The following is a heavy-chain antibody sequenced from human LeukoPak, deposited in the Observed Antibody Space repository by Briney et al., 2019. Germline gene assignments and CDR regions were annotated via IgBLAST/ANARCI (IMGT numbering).Heavy chain of an antibody. D-gene: IGHD1-26*01. CDR2: IIPILGIA. Sequence: ASVKVSCKASGGTFSSYAISWVRQAPGQGLEWMGRIIPILGIANYAQKFQGRVTITADKSTSTAYMGLSSLRSEDTAVYYCASGSRFGVYYFDYWGQGTLVTVSS. V-gene: IGHV1-69*04. J-gene: IGHJ4*02. CDR1: GGTFSSYA. CDR3: ASGSRFGVYYFDY.